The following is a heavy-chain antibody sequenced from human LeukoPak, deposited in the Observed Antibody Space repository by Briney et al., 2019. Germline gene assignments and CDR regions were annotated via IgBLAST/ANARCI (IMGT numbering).Heavy chain of an antibody. D-gene: IGHD6-19*01. CDR2: ISGGGDNI. Sequence: PGGSLRLSCAASGFTFSSYAMSWVRQAPGKGLEWVSAISGGGDNIYYAASVKGRFTASRDNSKNTLYLQMNSLRAEDTAVYYCAKGRYSSGWYYDYWGQGTLVTVSS. CDR3: AKGRYSSGWYYDY. J-gene: IGHJ4*02. V-gene: IGHV3-23*01. CDR1: GFTFSSYA.